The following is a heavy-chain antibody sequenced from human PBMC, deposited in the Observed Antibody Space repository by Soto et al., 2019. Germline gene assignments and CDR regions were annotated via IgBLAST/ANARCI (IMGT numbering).Heavy chain of an antibody. CDR1: GGSFSGHS. CDR2: INHSGRV. D-gene: IGHD3-22*01. Sequence: SETLSLTCAVYGGSFSGHSWTWIRQSPGKGLEWIGDINHSGRVNYSPSLKSRVTIPLDTSKNQFSLTLSAVTAADTAMYYCSTRAYDTNGYYRFDPWGQGTLVTVSS. V-gene: IGHV4-34*01. J-gene: IGHJ5*01. CDR3: STRAYDTNGYYRFDP.